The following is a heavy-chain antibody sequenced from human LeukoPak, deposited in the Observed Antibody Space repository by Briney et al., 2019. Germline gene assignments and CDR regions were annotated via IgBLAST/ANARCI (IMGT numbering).Heavy chain of an antibody. D-gene: IGHD2-15*01. J-gene: IGHJ4*02. CDR1: GGTFSSYA. Sequence: SGKVSCKASGGTFSSYAISWVRQAPGQGLEWMGGIIPIFGTANYAQKFQGRVTITADESTSTAYMELSSLRSEDTAVYYCASPRYCSGGSCQYFDYWGQGTLVTVSS. CDR3: ASPRYCSGGSCQYFDY. V-gene: IGHV1-69*13. CDR2: IIPIFGTA.